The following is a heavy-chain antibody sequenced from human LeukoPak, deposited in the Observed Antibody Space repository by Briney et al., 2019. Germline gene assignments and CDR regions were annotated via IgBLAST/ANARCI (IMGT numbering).Heavy chain of an antibody. J-gene: IGHJ4*02. Sequence: GGSLTLSCAASGFTFSSYAMAWVRQAPGKGLEWVSSISGSGGSTYYADSVKGRFTISRDNPKNTLYLQMNSLRAEDTAVYYCAKRSDYSSPYYFDYWGQGTLVTVSS. CDR1: GFTFSSYA. D-gene: IGHD6-13*01. CDR3: AKRSDYSSPYYFDY. V-gene: IGHV3-23*01. CDR2: ISGSGGST.